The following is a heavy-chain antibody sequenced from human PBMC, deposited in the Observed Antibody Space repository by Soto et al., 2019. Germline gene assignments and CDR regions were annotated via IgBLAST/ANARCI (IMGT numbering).Heavy chain of an antibody. CDR2: INAGNGNT. CDR1: GYTFTSYA. J-gene: IGHJ5*02. D-gene: IGHD4-17*01. V-gene: IGHV1-3*01. Sequence: QVQLVQSGAEVKKPGASVKVSCKASGYTFTSYAMHWVRQAPGQRLEWMGWINAGNGNTKYSQKFQGRVTITRDTSASTAYMDLSSLRSEDTAVYXCARGYGGYFHWFDPWGQGTLVTVSS. CDR3: ARGYGGYFHWFDP.